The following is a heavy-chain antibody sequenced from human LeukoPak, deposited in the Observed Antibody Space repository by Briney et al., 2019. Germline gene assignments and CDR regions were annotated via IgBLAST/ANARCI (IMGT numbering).Heavy chain of an antibody. V-gene: IGHV1-69-2*01. CDR3: ATPPIPYDSSGFSDH. CDR1: GYTFTDYY. J-gene: IGHJ4*02. CDR2: VDPEDGET. Sequence: ASVKISCKVSGYTFTDYYMHWVQQAPGKGLEWMGLVDPEDGETIYAEKFQGRVTITADTSTDTAYVELSSLRSEDTAVYYCATPPIPYDSSGFSDHWGQGTLVTVSS. D-gene: IGHD3-22*01.